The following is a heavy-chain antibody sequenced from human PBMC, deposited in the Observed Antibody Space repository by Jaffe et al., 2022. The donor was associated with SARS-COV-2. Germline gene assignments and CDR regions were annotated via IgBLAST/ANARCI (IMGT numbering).Heavy chain of an antibody. D-gene: IGHD3-9*01. CDR3: TRGGTIVSRYLDWPPNY. CDR2: INTGNDLT. CDR1: GYNFASYT. J-gene: IGHJ4*02. Sequence: QVQLVQSGAEVKKPGASVRVSCEASGYNFASYTIHWVRQASGQRLEWMGWINTGNDLTKYSQKFQGRVTITSDTSASTAYLELSSLRSEDTAVYYCTRGGTIVSRYLDWPPNYWGQGTKVTVSS. V-gene: IGHV1-3*04.